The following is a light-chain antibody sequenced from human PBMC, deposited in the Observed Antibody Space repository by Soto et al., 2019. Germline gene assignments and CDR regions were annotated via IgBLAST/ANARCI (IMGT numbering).Light chain of an antibody. Sequence: DIQMTQSPSTLSASVGDRVTITCRTSRGVTNDLAWYQQKPGKVPKLLIYEASILQSGVPSRFSGSGSGTEFTLTISSLQPDDFATYYCQNYNDAPLTFGRGTKVDIK. CDR3: QNYNDAPLT. CDR1: RGVTND. J-gene: IGKJ3*01. CDR2: EAS. V-gene: IGKV1-27*01.